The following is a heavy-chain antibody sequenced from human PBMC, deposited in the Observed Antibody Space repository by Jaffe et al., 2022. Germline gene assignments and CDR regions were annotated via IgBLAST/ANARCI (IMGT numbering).Heavy chain of an antibody. CDR2: ISGSGGST. V-gene: IGHV3-23*01. CDR3: AKSLGVVVAATGPYDP. Sequence: EVQLLESGGGLVQPGGSLRLSCAASGFTFSSYAMSWVRQAPGKGLEWVSAISGSGGSTYYADSVKGRFTISRDNSKNTLYLRMNSLRAEDTAVYYCAKSLGVVVAATGPYDPWGQGTLVTVSS. J-gene: IGHJ5*02. CDR1: GFTFSSYA. D-gene: IGHD2-15*01.